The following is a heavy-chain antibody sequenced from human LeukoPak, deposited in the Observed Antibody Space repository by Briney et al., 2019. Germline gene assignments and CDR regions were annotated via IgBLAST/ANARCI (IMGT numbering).Heavy chain of an antibody. D-gene: IGHD1-26*01. Sequence: GASVKVSCKASGGTFSSYAISWVRQAPGQGLEWMGGIIPIFGTANYAQKFQGRVTITADESTSTAYMELSSLRSEDTAVYYCARERGVGATRDFDYWGQGTLVTVSS. V-gene: IGHV1-69*01. J-gene: IGHJ4*02. CDR2: IIPIFGTA. CDR3: ARERGVGATRDFDY. CDR1: GGTFSSYA.